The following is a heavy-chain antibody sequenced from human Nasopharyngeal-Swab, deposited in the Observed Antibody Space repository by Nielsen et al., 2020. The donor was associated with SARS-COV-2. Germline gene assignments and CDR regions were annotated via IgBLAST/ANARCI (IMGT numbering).Heavy chain of an antibody. J-gene: IGHJ6*03. D-gene: IGHD3-10*01. CDR3: ARNWRSGSMDV. CDR2: IYYSGST. Sequence: RQAPGKGLEWIGYIYYSGSTYYNPSLKSRVTISVDTSKNQFSLKLSSVTAADTAVYYCARNWRSGSMDVWGKGTTVTV. V-gene: IGHV4-31*02.